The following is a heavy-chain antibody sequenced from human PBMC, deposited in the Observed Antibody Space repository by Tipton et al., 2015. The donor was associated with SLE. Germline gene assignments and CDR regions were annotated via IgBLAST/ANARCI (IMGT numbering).Heavy chain of an antibody. Sequence: TLSPTCIVSGGSITTRSYYWGWIRQPPGKGLEWIASISYSGATYYNPSLKSRVTISVDTSTNRLSLQLSSVTAADTALYYWARFISAYDCNFDYWGQGTLVTVSS. D-gene: IGHD5-12*01. CDR3: ARFISAYDCNFDY. V-gene: IGHV4-39*07. J-gene: IGHJ4*02. CDR1: GGSITTRSYY. CDR2: ISYSGAT.